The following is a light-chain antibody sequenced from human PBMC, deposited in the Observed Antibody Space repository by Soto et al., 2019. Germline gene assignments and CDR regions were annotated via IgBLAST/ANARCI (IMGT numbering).Light chain of an antibody. CDR3: SSYTGSSTPVV. J-gene: IGLJ2*01. CDR1: SSDVGGYNY. Sequence: QSALTQPASVSGSPGQSITISCTGTSSDVGGYNYVSWYRQHPGFAPKLIIYDVTNRPSGVSSRFSGSKSGNTAYLTISGLQAEDEADYYCSSYTGSSTPVVFGGGTQLTVL. CDR2: DVT. V-gene: IGLV2-14*01.